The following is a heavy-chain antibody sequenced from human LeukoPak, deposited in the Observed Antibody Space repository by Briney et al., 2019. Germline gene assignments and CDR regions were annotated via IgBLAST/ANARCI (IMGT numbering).Heavy chain of an antibody. D-gene: IGHD1-26*01. V-gene: IGHV3-23*01. Sequence: GGSLRLSCAASGFTFSSYSMSWVRQAPGKGLEWVSAISGSGGSTYYADSMKGRFTITRDNSKNTLYLQMNSLRAEDTAVYYCAKDIIVGGEYYYYGMDVWGQGTTVTVSS. CDR2: ISGSGGST. J-gene: IGHJ6*02. CDR1: GFTFSSYS. CDR3: AKDIIVGGEYYYYGMDV.